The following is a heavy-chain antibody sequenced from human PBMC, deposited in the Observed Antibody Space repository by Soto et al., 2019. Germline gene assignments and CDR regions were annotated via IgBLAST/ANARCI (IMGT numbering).Heavy chain of an antibody. CDR1: GFIFSNAW. CDR3: TTDDPINRN. J-gene: IGHJ4*02. CDR2: IKSKTNGGTR. V-gene: IGHV3-15*01. Sequence: VQLVESGGGFVRPGGSLRLSCGASGFIFSNAWMSWVRQAPGKGLEWVGRIKSKTNGGTRDYAVPVKGRFTMSRDDSKNTLYLQMNSLKTEDTAVYYCTTDDPINRNWGQGTLVTVSS.